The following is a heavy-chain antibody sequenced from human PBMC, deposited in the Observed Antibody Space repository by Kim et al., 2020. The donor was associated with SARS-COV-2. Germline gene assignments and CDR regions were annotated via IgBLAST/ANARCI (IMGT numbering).Heavy chain of an antibody. D-gene: IGHD3-9*01. CDR3: ARGRYDILTGYTELDY. Sequence: GESLKISCKGSGCSFTNYWISWVRQMPGKGLEWMGRIDPSDSYTNYSPSFQGHVTILADKSISTAYLQWSSLKASDTAMYYCARGRYDILTGYTELDYWGQGTLVTVSS. CDR1: GCSFTNYW. CDR2: IDPSDSYT. J-gene: IGHJ4*02. V-gene: IGHV5-10-1*01.